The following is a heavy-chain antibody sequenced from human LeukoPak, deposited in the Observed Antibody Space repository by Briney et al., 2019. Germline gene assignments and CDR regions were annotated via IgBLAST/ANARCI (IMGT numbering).Heavy chain of an antibody. D-gene: IGHD6-19*01. Sequence: GRSLRLSCAASGFTFSSYAMHWVRQAPGKGLEWVAVISYDGSNKYYADSVKGRFTISRGNSKNTLYLQMNSLRAEDTAVYYCARDERRWEQWLVRTSGCNYWGQGTLVTVSS. J-gene: IGHJ4*02. V-gene: IGHV3-30-3*01. CDR1: GFTFSSYA. CDR3: ARDERRWEQWLVRTSGCNY. CDR2: ISYDGSNK.